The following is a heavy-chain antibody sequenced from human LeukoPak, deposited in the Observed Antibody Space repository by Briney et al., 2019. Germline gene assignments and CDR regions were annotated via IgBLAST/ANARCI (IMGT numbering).Heavy chain of an antibody. V-gene: IGHV4-34*01. J-gene: IGHJ4*02. Sequence: SETLSLTCAIYGGSFRDYYCSWIRQSPGKGLEWIGEINDSESTNFTPSLKSRVTLSIHTSRNQCSLKLTSVTAADTGVFFCARRVGSGRYYFDIWGQGTQVTVSS. CDR3: ARRVGSGRYYFDI. CDR2: INDSEST. D-gene: IGHD3-10*01. CDR1: GGSFRDYY.